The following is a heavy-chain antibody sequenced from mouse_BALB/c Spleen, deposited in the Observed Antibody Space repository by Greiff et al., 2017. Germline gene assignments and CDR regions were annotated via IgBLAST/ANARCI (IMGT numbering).Heavy chain of an antibody. CDR2: IWGDGST. D-gene: IGHD2-3*01. V-gene: IGHV2-6-7*01. J-gene: IGHJ2*01. CDR3: ARDGEYDGYPFDY. CDR1: GFSLTGYG. Sequence: QVQLKESGPGLVAPSQSLSITCTVSGFSLTGYGVNWVRQPPGKGLEWLGMIWGDGSTDYNSALKSRLSISKDNSKSQVFLKMNSLQTDDTARYYCARDGEYDGYPFDYWGQGTTLTVSS.